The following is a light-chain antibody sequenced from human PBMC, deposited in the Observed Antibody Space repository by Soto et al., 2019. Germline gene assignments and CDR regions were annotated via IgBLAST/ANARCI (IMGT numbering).Light chain of an antibody. J-gene: IGKJ5*01. CDR3: QQYDSSPAT. V-gene: IGKV3-20*01. Sequence: EIVLTQSPGTLSLSPGDRATLSCRASQRLASRYLAWYQQTPGLAPRLLIYGASTRASGIPDRFSGSGSGTDFTLIISRLEPEDSALYHCQQYDSSPATFGQGTRLEI. CDR2: GAS. CDR1: QRLASRY.